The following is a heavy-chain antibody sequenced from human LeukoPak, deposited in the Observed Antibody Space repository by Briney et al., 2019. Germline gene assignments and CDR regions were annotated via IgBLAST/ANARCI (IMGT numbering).Heavy chain of an antibody. CDR1: GFTFSSYG. V-gene: IGHV3-33*01. CDR3: ARDDARADNAFDL. CDR2: ILADGSDK. Sequence: GGSLRLSCAASGFTFSSYGMQWVRQAPRKGLEWMAVILADGSDKKYADSVKGRFTISRDNSKNTLFLQMNSLRVEDTAVHYCARDDARADNAFDLWGQGTTVTVSS. J-gene: IGHJ3*01. D-gene: IGHD2-15*01.